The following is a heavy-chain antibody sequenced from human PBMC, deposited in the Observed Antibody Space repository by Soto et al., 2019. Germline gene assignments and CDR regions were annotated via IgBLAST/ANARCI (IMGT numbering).Heavy chain of an antibody. CDR2: ISGRGGGT. CDR3: AKEIAVAVATPPEY. Sequence: EVQLLESGGGLVQPGGSLRLSCTASGFTYSIYAMAWVRQAPGKGLEWVSAISGRGGGTYYADSVKGRFTISRDNSKNTVYLQMTHLRADDTAVYYCAKEIAVAVATPPEYWGQGTLVTVSS. V-gene: IGHV3-23*01. CDR1: GFTYSIYA. D-gene: IGHD5-12*01. J-gene: IGHJ4*02.